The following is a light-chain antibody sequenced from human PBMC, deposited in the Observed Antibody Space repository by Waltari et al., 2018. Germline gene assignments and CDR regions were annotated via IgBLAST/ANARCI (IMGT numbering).Light chain of an antibody. J-gene: IGKJ2*01. CDR1: RSLVHSDGNTH. V-gene: IGKV2-30*02. CDR3: MQGTHWPYT. Sequence: DVVMTQSPLSLSVTLGQTASISCTSSRSLVHSDGNTHLVWFHQRPGQSPRRLIYKVSNRDSGVPDRFGGSGSGSDFTLKIRYVEAEDVGVYYCMQGTHWPYTFGQVTKLDIK. CDR2: KVS.